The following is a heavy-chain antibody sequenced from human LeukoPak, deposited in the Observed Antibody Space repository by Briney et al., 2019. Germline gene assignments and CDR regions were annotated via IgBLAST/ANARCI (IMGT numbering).Heavy chain of an antibody. J-gene: IGHJ4*02. CDR1: GFTFSSYG. D-gene: IGHD2-15*01. CDR3: ALGLPFY. CDR2: IWYDGSNK. Sequence: GRSLRLSCAASGFTFSSYGMHWVRQAPGKGLEWVAVIWYDGSNKYYADSVKGRFTIPRDNSKNTLYLQMNSLRAEDTAVYYCALGLPFYWGQGTLVTVSS. V-gene: IGHV3-33*01.